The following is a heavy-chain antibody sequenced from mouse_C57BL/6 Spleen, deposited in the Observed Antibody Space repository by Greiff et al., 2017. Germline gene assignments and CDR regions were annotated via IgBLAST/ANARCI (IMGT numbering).Heavy chain of an antibody. D-gene: IGHD2-3*01. CDR1: GYTFTSYW. Sequence: VQLQQPGAELVKPGASVTLSCKASGYTFTSYWMHWVKQRPGQGLEWIGMIHPNSGSTNYNEKFKSKATLTVDKSSSTAYMQLSSLTSEDSAVYYCAAGESDGYYEGYFDVWGTGTTVTVSS. J-gene: IGHJ1*03. CDR2: IHPNSGST. V-gene: IGHV1-64*01. CDR3: AAGESDGYYEGYFDV.